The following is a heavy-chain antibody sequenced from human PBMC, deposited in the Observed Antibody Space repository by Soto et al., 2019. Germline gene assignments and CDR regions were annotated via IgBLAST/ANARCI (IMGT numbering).Heavy chain of an antibody. Sequence: QVQLQQWGAGLLKPSETLSLTCAVYGGSFSGYQWSWIRQTPGKGLEWIGGINDSGDINYNPSLKSRVTILVDAAKKQISLTLSSVTAADTAVYYCARGLILWFGELSRRGGYYCDMDVWGKGTTVTVSS. V-gene: IGHV4-34*02. J-gene: IGHJ6*03. CDR3: ARGLILWFGELSRRGGYYCDMDV. CDR2: INDSGDI. CDR1: GGSFSGYQ. D-gene: IGHD3-10*01.